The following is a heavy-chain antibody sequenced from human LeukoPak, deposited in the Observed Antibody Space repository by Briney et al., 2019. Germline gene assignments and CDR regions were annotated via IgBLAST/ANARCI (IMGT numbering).Heavy chain of an antibody. D-gene: IGHD3-9*01. CDR2: ISWNSGSV. J-gene: IGHJ3*02. CDR3: AKVGLRYFDWSFDAFDI. CDR1: GFTFDEYA. Sequence: SLRLSCAASGFTFDEYAMHWVRQAPGKGLEWVSSISWNSGSVGYADSVKGRFTISRDNVKNSLYLQMNSLRAEDTALYYCAKVGLRYFDWSFDAFDIWGQGTMVTVSS. V-gene: IGHV3-9*01.